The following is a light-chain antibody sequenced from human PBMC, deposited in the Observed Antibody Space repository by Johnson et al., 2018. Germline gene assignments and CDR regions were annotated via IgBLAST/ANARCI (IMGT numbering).Light chain of an antibody. CDR1: SSNIGNNY. V-gene: IGLV1-51*02. J-gene: IGLJ1*01. CDR3: GNWDCSLGAGNV. Sequence: QSVLTQPPSVSAAPGQKVTISCSGSSSNIGNNYVSWYQQLPGPAPKLLLYENNKRPSGIPARFSGSKSGTSATLAITGLPIGDEAYYDCGNWDCSLGAGNVFGTVTKVTGL. CDR2: ENN.